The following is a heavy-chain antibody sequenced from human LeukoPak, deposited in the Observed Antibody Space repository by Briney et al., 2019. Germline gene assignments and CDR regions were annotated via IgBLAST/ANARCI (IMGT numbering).Heavy chain of an antibody. CDR2: INPNSGGT. Sequence: GASVKVSCKASGYTFTGYYMHWVRQAPGQGLEWMGWINPNSGGTNYAQKFQGRVTMTRDTSISTAYMELSRLRSDDTAVYYCARVFRDGPAGTELNYWGQGTLVTVSS. CDR3: ARVFRDGPAGTELNY. D-gene: IGHD6-13*01. CDR1: GYTFTGYY. V-gene: IGHV1-2*02. J-gene: IGHJ4*02.